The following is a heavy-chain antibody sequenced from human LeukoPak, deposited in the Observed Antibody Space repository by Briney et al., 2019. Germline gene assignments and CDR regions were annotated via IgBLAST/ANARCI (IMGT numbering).Heavy chain of an antibody. Sequence: ASVKVSCKASGYTFTSYGITWVRQAPGQGLEWMGWITAYNGNTNYAQKFQGRVTMTTDTSTSTAYMELRSLRSDDTAVYYCARVNTMIVLGGYYFDYWGQGTLVTVSS. CDR3: ARVNTMIVLGGYYFDY. J-gene: IGHJ4*02. D-gene: IGHD3-22*01. CDR2: ITAYNGNT. CDR1: GYTFTSYG. V-gene: IGHV1-18*01.